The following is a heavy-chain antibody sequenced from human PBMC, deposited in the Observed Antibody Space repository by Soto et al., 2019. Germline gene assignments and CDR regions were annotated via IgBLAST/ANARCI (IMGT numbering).Heavy chain of an antibody. V-gene: IGHV1-18*01. CDR1: GYTFTSYG. CDR2: ISAYNGNT. J-gene: IGHJ6*03. D-gene: IGHD2-15*01. CDR3: ARGYCSGGSCSSLYMDV. Sequence: QVPLVQSGAEVKKPGASVKVSCKASGYTFTSYGISWVRQAPGQGLEWMGWISAYNGNTNYAQKLQGRVTMTTDTSTSTAYMELRSLRSDDTAVYYCARGYCSGGSCSSLYMDVWGKGTTVTVSS.